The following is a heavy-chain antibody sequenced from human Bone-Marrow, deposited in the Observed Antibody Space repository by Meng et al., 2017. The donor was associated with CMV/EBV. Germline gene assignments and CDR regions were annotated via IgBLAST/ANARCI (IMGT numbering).Heavy chain of an antibody. V-gene: IGHV1-18*01. CDR3: ARDKYDFWSTLYYYGMDV. CDR1: GYTFNSYG. J-gene: IGHJ6*02. CDR2: ISAYNGDT. Sequence: ASVKVSCKASGYTFNSYGITWVRQAPGQGLEWMGWISAYNGDTNYAQKLQGRVTMTVDTPTTTVYMELRSLRSDDTAVYYCARDKYDFWSTLYYYGMDVWGQGTTVTVPS. D-gene: IGHD3-3*01.